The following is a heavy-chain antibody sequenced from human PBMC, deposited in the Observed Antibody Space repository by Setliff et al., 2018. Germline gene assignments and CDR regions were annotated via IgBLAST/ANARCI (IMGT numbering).Heavy chain of an antibody. J-gene: IGHJ1*01. Sequence: PSETLSLTCTVSGGSISNDTFYWGWIRQPPGKGLEWIGRVYSNVGTNFNPSLKSRVTMSVDASKNQISLKLMSVTAADTAVYYCASRNSDGGPEYFQHWGQGALVTVSS. CDR3: ASRNSDGGPEYFQH. CDR2: VYSNVGT. CDR1: GGSISNDTFY. V-gene: IGHV4-61*05. D-gene: IGHD1-26*01.